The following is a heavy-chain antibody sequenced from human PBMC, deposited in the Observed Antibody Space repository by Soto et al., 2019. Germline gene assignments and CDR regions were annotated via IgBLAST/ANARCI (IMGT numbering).Heavy chain of an antibody. CDR3: ARQAVAGTRWPPSYFDY. CDR1: GGSISSSSYY. V-gene: IGHV4-39*01. Sequence: PSETLSLTCTVPGGSISSSSYYWGWIRQPPGKGLEWIGSIYYSGSTYYNPSLKSRVTISVDTSKNQFSLKLSSVTAADTAVYYCARQAVAGTRWPPSYFDYWGQGTLVTVSS. D-gene: IGHD6-19*01. J-gene: IGHJ4*02. CDR2: IYYSGST.